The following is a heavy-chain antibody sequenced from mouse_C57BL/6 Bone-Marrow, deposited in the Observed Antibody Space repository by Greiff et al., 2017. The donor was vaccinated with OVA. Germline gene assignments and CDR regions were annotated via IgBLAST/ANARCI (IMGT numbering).Heavy chain of an antibody. Sequence: QVQLKESGAELAKPGASVKLSCKASGYTFTSYWMHWVKQRPGQGLEWIGYINPSSGYTKYNQKFKDKATLTADKSSSTAYMQLSSLTYEDSAVYYCARIITTVVATKYYDYWGQGTTLTVSS. CDR1: GYTFTSYW. V-gene: IGHV1-7*01. D-gene: IGHD1-1*01. CDR2: INPSSGYT. CDR3: ARIITTVVATKYYDY. J-gene: IGHJ2*01.